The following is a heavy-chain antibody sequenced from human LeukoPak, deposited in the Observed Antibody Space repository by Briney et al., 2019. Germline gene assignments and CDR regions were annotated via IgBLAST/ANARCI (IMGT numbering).Heavy chain of an antibody. D-gene: IGHD5-12*01. J-gene: IGHJ4*02. CDR1: GFTFSNYA. Sequence: GGSLRLSCAASGFTFSNYAMDWVRQAPGKGLEWVSSISSSGAYIYYADSVTGRFTVSRDNAKNSLHLQMNSLKAEDTAVYYCAKIRKATENDYWGQGTLVTVSS. CDR2: ISSSGAYI. CDR3: AKIRKATENDY. V-gene: IGHV3-21*04.